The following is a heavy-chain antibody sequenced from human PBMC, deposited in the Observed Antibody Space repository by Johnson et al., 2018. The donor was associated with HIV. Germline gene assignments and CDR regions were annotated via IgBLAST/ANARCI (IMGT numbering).Heavy chain of an antibody. CDR2: IQYAGKNK. Sequence: QEQLVESGGGAVQPGGSLRISCTASGLTFSNYDMHWVRQSPGRWLEEVAFIQYAGKNKYYADSVKGRFSISRDNFKNTLYLQMKSLRAEDTAVYYCAKVGGSHDYVWGSYPGNWGQGTMVTVSS. V-gene: IGHV3-30*02. J-gene: IGHJ3*01. D-gene: IGHD3-16*02. CDR3: AKVGGSHDYVWGSYPGN. CDR1: GLTFSNYD.